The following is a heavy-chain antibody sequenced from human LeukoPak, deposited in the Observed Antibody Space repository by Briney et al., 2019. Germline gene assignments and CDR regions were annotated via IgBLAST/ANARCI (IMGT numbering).Heavy chain of an antibody. CDR1: GYTFTSYA. J-gene: IGHJ6*03. V-gene: IGHV7-4-1*02. D-gene: IGHD3-9*01. CDR3: ATRYRYYDILTGPPTTKYYYYYMDV. CDR2: INTNTGNP. Sequence: ASVKVSCKASGYTFTSYAMNWVRQAPGQGLEWMGWINTNTGNPTYAQGFTGRFVFSLDTSVSTAYLQISSLKAGDTGVYYCATRYRYYDILTGPPTTKYYYYYMDVWGKGTTVTVSS.